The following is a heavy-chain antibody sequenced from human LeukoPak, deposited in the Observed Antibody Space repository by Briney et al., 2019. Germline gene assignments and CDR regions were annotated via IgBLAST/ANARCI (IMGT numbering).Heavy chain of an antibody. CDR3: ARQRLDSSSWLFDY. D-gene: IGHD6-13*01. Sequence: SETLSLTCTVSGGSISSSSYYWGWIRQPPGKGLEWIGSIYYSGSTYYNPSLKSRVTISVDTSKNQFSLKLSSVTAADTAVYYCARQRLDSSSWLFDYWGQGTLVTVSS. V-gene: IGHV4-39*01. CDR1: GGSISSSSYY. CDR2: IYYSGST. J-gene: IGHJ4*02.